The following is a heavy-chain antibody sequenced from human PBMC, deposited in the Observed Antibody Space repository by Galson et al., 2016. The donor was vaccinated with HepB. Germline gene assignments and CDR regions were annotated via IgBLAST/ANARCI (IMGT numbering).Heavy chain of an antibody. CDR2: TYYRSRWFS. CDR3: ARGRNSAFDY. Sequence: CAISGDSVSADMVAWNWIRQSPSRGLEWLGRTYYRSRWFSDYAESVQGRITINPDTSNNHFSPQLNSVTPDDTAIYFCARGRNSAFDYWGQGILVTVSS. D-gene: IGHD1-7*01. CDR1: GDSVSADMVA. V-gene: IGHV6-1*01. J-gene: IGHJ4*02.